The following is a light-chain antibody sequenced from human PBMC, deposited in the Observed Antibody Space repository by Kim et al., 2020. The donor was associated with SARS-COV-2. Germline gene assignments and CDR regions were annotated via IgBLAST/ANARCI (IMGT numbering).Light chain of an antibody. CDR2: GKN. J-gene: IGLJ3*02. V-gene: IGLV3-19*01. CDR3: NSRDSSGNHWL. CDR1: SLRSYY. Sequence: SSELTQDPAVSVALGQTVRITFQGDSLRSYYASWYQQKPGQAPVLVIYGKNNRRSGIPDRFSGSSSGNTASLTITGAQAEDEADYYCNSRDSSGNHWLFGGGTKLTVL.